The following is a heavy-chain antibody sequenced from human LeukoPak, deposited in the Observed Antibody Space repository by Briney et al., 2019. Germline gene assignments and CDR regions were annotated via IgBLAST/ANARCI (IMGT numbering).Heavy chain of an antibody. Sequence: SETLSLTCAVYGGSFSGYYWSWIRQHPGEGLEWIGYTYHGGSTYYNPSLKGRATISIDTSKNQFSLKLTSVTAADTAVYYCARAISGSDSYYLVYFDYWGQGTLVTVSS. V-gene: IGHV4-34*09. CDR1: GGSFSGYY. CDR2: TYHGGST. CDR3: ARAISGSDSYYLVYFDY. D-gene: IGHD3-10*01. J-gene: IGHJ4*02.